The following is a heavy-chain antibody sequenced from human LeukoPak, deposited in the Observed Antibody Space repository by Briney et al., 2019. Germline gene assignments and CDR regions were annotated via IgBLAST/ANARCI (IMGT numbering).Heavy chain of an antibody. D-gene: IGHD6-13*01. CDR1: GFTFSDYY. J-gene: IGHJ6*03. V-gene: IGHV3-11*04. Sequence: GGSLRLSCAASGFTFSDYYMSWIRQAPGKGLEWVSYISSSGSTIYYADSVKGRFTISRDNAKNSLYLQMNSLRAEDTAVYYCARDEGIAAAGTGIYYYYYYYMDVWGKGTTVTVSS. CDR2: ISSSGSTI. CDR3: ARDEGIAAAGTGIYYYYYYYMDV.